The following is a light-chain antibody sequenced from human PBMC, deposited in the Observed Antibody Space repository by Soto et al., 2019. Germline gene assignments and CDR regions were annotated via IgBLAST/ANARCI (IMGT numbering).Light chain of an antibody. J-gene: IGKJ2*01. Sequence: DIQMTQSPSTLSASVGDRVTITCRASQSISSWLAWYQQKPGKAPKLLIYKASSLESGVLSRFSGSGSGTEFTLTISSLQPDDFATYYCQQYNSYSQYTFGQGTKLEIK. CDR3: QQYNSYSQYT. V-gene: IGKV1-5*03. CDR2: KAS. CDR1: QSISSW.